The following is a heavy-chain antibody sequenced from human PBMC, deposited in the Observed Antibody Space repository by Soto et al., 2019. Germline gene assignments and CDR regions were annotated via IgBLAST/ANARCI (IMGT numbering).Heavy chain of an antibody. V-gene: IGHV3-11*01. CDR3: AREPAVPAAMDSGYYYYYMDV. CDR2: ISSSGSAI. CDR1: GFTFSDYY. J-gene: IGHJ6*03. D-gene: IGHD2-2*01. Sequence: QVQLVESGGGLVKPGGSLRLSCAASGFTFSDYYMSWIRQAPGKGLEWVSYISSSGSAIYYADSVKGRFTISRDNVKNSLYLQMSSPRAEAAAVYGCAREPAVPAAMDSGYYYYYMDVWGKGTTVTV.